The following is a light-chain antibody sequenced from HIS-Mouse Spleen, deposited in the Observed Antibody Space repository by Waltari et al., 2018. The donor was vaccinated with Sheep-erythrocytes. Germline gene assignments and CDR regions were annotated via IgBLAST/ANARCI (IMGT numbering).Light chain of an antibody. Sequence: DIVMTQSPDSLAVSLGERATINCKSSQSVLYSPNNKNYLAWYQQKPGQPPKPLIYWASTRESGVPDRFSGSGSGTDFTLTISSLQAEDVAVYYCQQYYSTPYTFGQGTKLEIK. J-gene: IGKJ2*01. CDR1: QSVLYSPNNKNY. CDR2: WAS. CDR3: QQYYSTPYT. V-gene: IGKV4-1*01.